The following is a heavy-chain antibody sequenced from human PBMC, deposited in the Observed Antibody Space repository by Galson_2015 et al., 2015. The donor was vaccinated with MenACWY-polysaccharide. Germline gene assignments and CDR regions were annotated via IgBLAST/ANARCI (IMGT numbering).Heavy chain of an antibody. CDR2: IKQNGSEK. CDR1: GFTFNSYW. J-gene: IGHJ4*02. Sequence: SLRLSCAASGFTFNSYWMSWVCRAPGKGLEWVANIKQNGSEKYYMDSVKGRFTISRDNSKNSLYLQMNSLRAEDTAVYYCANTRNLDWGQGTMLPVSS. CDR3: ANTRNLD. D-gene: IGHD1-14*01. V-gene: IGHV3-7*01.